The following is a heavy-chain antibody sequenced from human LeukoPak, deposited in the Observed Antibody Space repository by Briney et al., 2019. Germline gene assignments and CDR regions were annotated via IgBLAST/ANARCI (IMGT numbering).Heavy chain of an antibody. V-gene: IGHV4-4*07. Sequence: PSETLSLTCTVSGGSISSYYWSWIRQPAGKGLDWIGRIYTSGSTNYNPSLKSRVTMSVDTSKNQFSLKLSSVTAADTAVYYCAMSGGSGWPLGYWGQGTLVTVSS. CDR3: AMSGGSGWPLGY. CDR1: GGSISSYY. D-gene: IGHD6-19*01. CDR2: IYTSGST. J-gene: IGHJ4*02.